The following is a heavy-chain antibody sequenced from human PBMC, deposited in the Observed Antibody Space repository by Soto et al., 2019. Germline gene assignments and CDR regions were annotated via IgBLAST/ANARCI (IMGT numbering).Heavy chain of an antibody. Sequence: QVQLQESGPGLVKPSQTLSLTCTVSGGSISSGGYYWSWIRQHPGKGLEWIGYIYYSGSTYYNPSLKSRVTISVDASKNQFSLKLSSVTAADTAVYYCAREEVVVAATHYYYCGMDVWGQGTTVTVSS. CDR2: IYYSGST. CDR1: GGSISSGGYY. CDR3: AREEVVVAATHYYYCGMDV. D-gene: IGHD2-15*01. J-gene: IGHJ6*02. V-gene: IGHV4-31*03.